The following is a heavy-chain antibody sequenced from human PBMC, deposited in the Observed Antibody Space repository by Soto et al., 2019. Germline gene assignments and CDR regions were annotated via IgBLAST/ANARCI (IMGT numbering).Heavy chain of an antibody. D-gene: IGHD1-26*01. V-gene: IGHV1-2*02. CDR2: INPNSDGT. CDR3: AKEFDFKALRDTGSIHFDS. J-gene: IGHJ5*01. Sequence: ASVKVSCKASGYTFTDYYINWLRQAPGQGLEWMGWINPNSDGTKYMYNFQGRVTMTRDTSINTAYMVLSRLRSEDTAVYYCAKEFDFKALRDTGSIHFDSWGQGTLVTVSS. CDR1: GYTFTDYY.